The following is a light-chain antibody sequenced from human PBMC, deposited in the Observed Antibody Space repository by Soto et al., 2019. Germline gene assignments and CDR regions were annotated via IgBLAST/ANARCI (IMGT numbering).Light chain of an antibody. J-gene: IGKJ1*01. CDR3: QHYNNWPWT. V-gene: IGKV3-15*01. CDR1: QSVSSN. CDR2: GAS. Sequence: EIVMTQSPATLSVSPGERATLSCRASQSVSSNLAWYQQKPGQAPRLLIYGASTGATGIPARFSGTGSGTEFTLTISSLQPDDFAVYYCQHYNNWPWTVGQGTKVDIK.